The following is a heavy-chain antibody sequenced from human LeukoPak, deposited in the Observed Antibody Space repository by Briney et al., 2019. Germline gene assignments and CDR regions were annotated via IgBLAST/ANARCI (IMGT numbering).Heavy chain of an antibody. Sequence: GGSLRLSCAASGFTFSSYAMHWVRQAPGKGLEWVAVISYDGSDKYYADSVKGRFTISRDNSKNTLYLQMNSLRAEDTAVYYCARTYSSGWYGELDYWGQGTLVTVSS. J-gene: IGHJ4*02. CDR2: ISYDGSDK. CDR1: GFTFSSYA. V-gene: IGHV3-30-3*01. D-gene: IGHD6-19*01. CDR3: ARTYSSGWYGELDY.